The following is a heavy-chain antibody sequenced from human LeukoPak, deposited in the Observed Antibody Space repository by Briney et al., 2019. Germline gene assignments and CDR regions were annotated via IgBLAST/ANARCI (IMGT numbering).Heavy chain of an antibody. CDR3: ARGGYGDFFPDFDY. CDR2: IYYSGST. D-gene: IGHD4-17*01. CDR1: GGSISSSSYY. Sequence: PSETLSLTCTVSGGSISSSSYYWGWIRQPPGKGLEWIGSIYYSGSTYYNPSLKSRVTISVDTSKNQFSLKLSSVTAADTAVYYCARGGYGDFFPDFDYWGQGTLVTVSS. J-gene: IGHJ4*02. V-gene: IGHV4-39*01.